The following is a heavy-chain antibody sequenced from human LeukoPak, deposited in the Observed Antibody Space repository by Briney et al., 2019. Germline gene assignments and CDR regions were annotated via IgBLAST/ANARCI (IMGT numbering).Heavy chain of an antibody. V-gene: IGHV3-23*01. Sequence: GGSLRLSCVASGFTFNIYAMIWVRQAPGKGLEWVSAISGSGGSTYYADSVKGRFTISRDNSKNTLYLQMNSLRAEDTAVYYCAKDLWRELLLLFGDYWGQGTLVTVSS. CDR2: ISGSGGST. CDR3: AKDLWRELLLLFGDY. D-gene: IGHD1-26*01. CDR1: GFTFNIYA. J-gene: IGHJ4*02.